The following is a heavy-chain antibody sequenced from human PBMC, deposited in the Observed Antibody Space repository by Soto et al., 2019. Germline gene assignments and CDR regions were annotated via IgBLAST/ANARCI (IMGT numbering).Heavy chain of an antibody. Sequence: GESLKISCKGSGYSFTSYWISWVRQMPGKGLEWTGRIDPSDSYTNYSPSFQGHVTISADKSISTAYLQWSSLKASDTAMYYCASQRYNWNYLQYYYYYGMDVWGQGTTVTVSS. CDR3: ASQRYNWNYLQYYYYYGMDV. D-gene: IGHD1-7*01. V-gene: IGHV5-10-1*01. CDR1: GYSFTSYW. J-gene: IGHJ6*02. CDR2: IDPSDSYT.